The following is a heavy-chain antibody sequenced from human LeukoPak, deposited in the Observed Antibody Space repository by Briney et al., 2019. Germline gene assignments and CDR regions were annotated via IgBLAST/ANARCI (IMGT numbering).Heavy chain of an antibody. CDR3: ARGYVGATSWFDP. D-gene: IGHD1-26*01. J-gene: IGHJ5*02. Sequence: SETLSLTCTVSGGSISSYYWSWIRQPPGKGLEWIGYIYYSGSTNYNPSLKSRLSFSIDTSKNQFSLKLTSMTAADTAVYYCARGYVGATSWFDPWGQGTPVTVSS. CDR2: IYYSGST. CDR1: GGSISSYY. V-gene: IGHV4-59*01.